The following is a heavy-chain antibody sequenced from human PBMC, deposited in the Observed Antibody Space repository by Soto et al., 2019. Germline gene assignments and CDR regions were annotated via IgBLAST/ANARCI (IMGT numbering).Heavy chain of an antibody. Sequence: QVQLQESGPGLVKPSGTLSLTCAVSSGSISSSNWWSWVRQPPGKGLVWIGEIYHYRSTNYNPSLKSRVAISIDQSNMQFSRKPGSVTAADSAVYYCARESELGYTSSPPWAFDIWGQGTMVTVSS. CDR1: SGSISSSNW. D-gene: IGHD6-6*01. V-gene: IGHV4-4*02. CDR3: ARESELGYTSSPPWAFDI. CDR2: IYHYRST. J-gene: IGHJ3*02.